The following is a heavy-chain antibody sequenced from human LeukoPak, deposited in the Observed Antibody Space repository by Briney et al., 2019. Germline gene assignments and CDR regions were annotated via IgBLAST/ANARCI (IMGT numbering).Heavy chain of an antibody. V-gene: IGHV1-69*05. Sequence: SVKVSCKASGGTFSSYAISWVRQAPGQGLEWMGRIIPIFGTANYAQKFQGRVTITTDESASTAYMELSSLRSEDTAVYYCARDGYYDSSGYYNFDNWGQGTLVTVSS. CDR3: ARDGYYDSSGYYNFDN. CDR1: GGTFSSYA. J-gene: IGHJ4*02. D-gene: IGHD3-22*01. CDR2: IIPIFGTA.